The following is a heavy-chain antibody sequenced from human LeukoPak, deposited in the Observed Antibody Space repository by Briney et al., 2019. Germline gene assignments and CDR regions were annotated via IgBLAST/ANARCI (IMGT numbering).Heavy chain of an antibody. CDR1: GGSISSYY. D-gene: IGHD2-15*01. Sequence: SETLSLTCTVSGGSISSYYWSWIRQPAGEGLEWIGRLHTSGSTHYNPSLKGRVTISVDTSKNQFSLKLSSVTAADTAVYYCATVVVPGWFDPRGQGNLVTISS. CDR2: LHTSGST. J-gene: IGHJ5*02. CDR3: ATVVVPGWFDP. V-gene: IGHV4-4*07.